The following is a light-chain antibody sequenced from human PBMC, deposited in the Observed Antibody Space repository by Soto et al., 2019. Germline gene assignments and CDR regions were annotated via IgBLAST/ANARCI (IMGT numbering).Light chain of an antibody. Sequence: QSVLTQPPSASGSPGQSVTISCTGTSSDVGGYNYVSWYQQHPGKAPKLMIYEVSERPSGVPDRFSGSKSGNTASLTVSGLQAEDEADYYCSSFAGSNHVVFGGGTKVTVL. V-gene: IGLV2-8*01. CDR1: SSDVGGYNY. J-gene: IGLJ2*01. CDR2: EVS. CDR3: SSFAGSNHVV.